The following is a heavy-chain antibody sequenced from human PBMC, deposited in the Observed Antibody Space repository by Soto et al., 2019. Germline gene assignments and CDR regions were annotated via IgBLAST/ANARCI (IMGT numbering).Heavy chain of an antibody. V-gene: IGHV3-33*01. Sequence: GGSLRLSCAASGFTFSSYGMHWVRQAPGKGLEWVAVIWYDGSNKYYADSVKGRFTISRDNSKNTLYLQMNSLRAEDAAVYYCASPRWEQQREDYWGQGTLVTVSS. CDR3: ASPRWEQQREDY. CDR1: GFTFSSYG. CDR2: IWYDGSNK. J-gene: IGHJ4*02. D-gene: IGHD6-13*01.